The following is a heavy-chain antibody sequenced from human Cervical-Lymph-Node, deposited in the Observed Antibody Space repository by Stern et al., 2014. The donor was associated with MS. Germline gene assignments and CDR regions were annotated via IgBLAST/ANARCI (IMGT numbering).Heavy chain of an antibody. CDR3: ANPLPYAN. CDR2: VNRIDGRT. V-gene: IGHV1-46*03. J-gene: IGHJ1*01. Sequence: AQLVESGAEVKKPGASVKVSCKASGDTFASYPIHLLRQAPGQGPVWMGIVNRIDGRTTYAQTFKGRISMTRDTSTRTVYMELSSLRAEDTAMYFCANPLPYANWGQGTRVTVSS. D-gene: IGHD4-17*01. CDR1: GDTFASYP.